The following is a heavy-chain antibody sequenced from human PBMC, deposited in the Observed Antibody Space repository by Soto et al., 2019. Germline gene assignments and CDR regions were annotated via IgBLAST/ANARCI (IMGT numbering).Heavy chain of an antibody. CDR3: AKPRREGGMDV. CDR2: ISYDGSNK. D-gene: IGHD1-26*01. CDR1: GFTFSSYG. J-gene: IGHJ6*02. V-gene: IGHV3-30*18. Sequence: QVQLVESGGGVVQPGRSLRLSCAASGFTFSSYGMHWVRQAPGKGLEWVAVISYDGSNKYYADSVKGRFTISRGNSKNTLYLQMNSLRAEDTAVYYCAKPRREGGMDVWGQGTTVTVSS.